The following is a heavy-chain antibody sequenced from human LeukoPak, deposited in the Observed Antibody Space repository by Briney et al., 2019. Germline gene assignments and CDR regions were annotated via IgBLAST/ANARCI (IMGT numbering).Heavy chain of an antibody. CDR1: GGTFSSYA. Sequence: SVKVSCKASGGTFSSYAISWVRQAPGQGLEWMGGIIPIFGTANYAQKFQGRVTITTDESTSTAYMELSGLRSEDTAVYYCARSAMYSSSSPYYYYYYMDVWGKGTTVTVSS. CDR2: IIPIFGTA. CDR3: ARSAMYSSSSPYYYYYYMDV. J-gene: IGHJ6*03. D-gene: IGHD6-6*01. V-gene: IGHV1-69*05.